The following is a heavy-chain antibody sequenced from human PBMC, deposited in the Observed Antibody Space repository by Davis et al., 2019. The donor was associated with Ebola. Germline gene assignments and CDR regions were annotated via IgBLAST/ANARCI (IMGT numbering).Heavy chain of an antibody. CDR3: ARDRYSVGVTNYLGY. J-gene: IGHJ4*02. V-gene: IGHV4-39*02. D-gene: IGHD1-26*01. CDR2: IYYSGST. Sequence: SETLSLTCTVSGGSISSSSYYWGWIRQPPGKGLEWIGSIYYSGSTYYNPSLKSRVTISVDTSKNQFSLKLSSVTAADTAVYFCARDRYSVGVTNYLGYWGQGTLVTVSS. CDR1: GGSISSSSYY.